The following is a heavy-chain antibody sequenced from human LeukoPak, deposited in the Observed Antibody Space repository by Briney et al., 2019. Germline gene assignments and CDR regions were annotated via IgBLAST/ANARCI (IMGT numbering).Heavy chain of an antibody. V-gene: IGHV3-21*01. CDR1: GFTFSSYS. CDR2: ISSSSSYI. CDR3: AKVRVVVSRDAFDI. J-gene: IGHJ3*02. Sequence: GGSLRLSCAASGFTFSSYSMNWVRQAPGKGLEWVSSISSSSSYIYYADSVKGRFTISRDNSKNTLYLQMNSLRAEDTAVYYCAKVRVVVSRDAFDIWGQGTMVTVSS. D-gene: IGHD2-15*01.